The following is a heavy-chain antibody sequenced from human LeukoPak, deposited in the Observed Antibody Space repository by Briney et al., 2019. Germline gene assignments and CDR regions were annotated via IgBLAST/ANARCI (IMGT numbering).Heavy chain of an antibody. CDR1: GFTFSSYW. Sequence: GGSLRLSCAASGFTFSSYWMHWVRQAPGKGLVWVSRINPDGSTTSYADSVKGRFTISRDSAKNTLYLQMNSLRAEDTAVYYCAREVITFGGVIVFDYWGQGTLVTVSS. CDR3: AREVITFGGVIVFDY. J-gene: IGHJ4*02. CDR2: INPDGSTT. V-gene: IGHV3-74*01. D-gene: IGHD3-16*02.